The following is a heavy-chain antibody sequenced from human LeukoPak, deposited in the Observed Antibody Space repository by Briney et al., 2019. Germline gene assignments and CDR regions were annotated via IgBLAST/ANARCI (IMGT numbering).Heavy chain of an antibody. Sequence: GGSLRLSCAASGFSFDDYAMHWVRQAPGKGLEWVSGINWNSGSIGYADSVKGRFTISRDNAKNSLYLQMNSLRVEDTAMYYCARDGLRRPPTPYCGGDCPLDYWGQGTLVSVSS. J-gene: IGHJ4*02. V-gene: IGHV3-9*01. D-gene: IGHD2-21*02. CDR2: INWNSGSI. CDR3: ARDGLRRPPTPYCGGDCPLDY. CDR1: GFSFDDYA.